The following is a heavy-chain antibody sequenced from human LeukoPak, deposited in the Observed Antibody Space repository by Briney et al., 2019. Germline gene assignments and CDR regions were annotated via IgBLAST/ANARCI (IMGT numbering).Heavy chain of an antibody. V-gene: IGHV3-30-3*01. CDR2: ISYDGSNK. CDR1: GFTFSSYA. CDR3: ARSLYYDILTGYYYYFDY. D-gene: IGHD3-9*01. J-gene: IGHJ4*02. Sequence: PGRSLRLSCAASGFTFSSYAMHWVRQAPGKGLEWVAVISYDGSNKYYADSVKGRFTISSDNSKNTLYLQMNSLRAKDTAVYYCARSLYYDILTGYYYYFDYWGQGTLVTVSS.